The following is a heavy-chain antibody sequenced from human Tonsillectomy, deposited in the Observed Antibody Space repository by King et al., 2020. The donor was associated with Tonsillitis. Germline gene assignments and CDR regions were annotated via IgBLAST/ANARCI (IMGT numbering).Heavy chain of an antibody. D-gene: IGHD3-3*01. CDR2: ISSSSTSI. Sequence: VQLVESGGGLVKPGVSLRLSCAASGFTFISYNMNWVRQSPGEGLEGGSSISSSSTSIYYADSVRGRFTISRDSAKNSLYLQMNRLRTEDTAVYYCASDSFDYFYGMDVWGQGTTVTVSS. V-gene: IGHV3-21*01. CDR3: ASDSFDYFYGMDV. J-gene: IGHJ6*02. CDR1: GFTFISYN.